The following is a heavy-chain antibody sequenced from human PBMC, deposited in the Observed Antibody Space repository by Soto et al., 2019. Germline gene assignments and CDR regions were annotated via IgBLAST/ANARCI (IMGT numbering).Heavy chain of an antibody. Sequence: QVQLVQSGVEVKKPGASVKGSCKASGYTFTSYGLSWLRQAPGQGLEWMGRISAYNYNTNYAQKLQGRVTMTTDTSTSTAYMELRSLRSDDTAVYYSARVVGALGHWFDPWGQGTLVTVSS. CDR2: ISAYNYNT. D-gene: IGHD1-26*01. J-gene: IGHJ5*02. V-gene: IGHV1-18*01. CDR1: GYTFTSYG. CDR3: ARVVGALGHWFDP.